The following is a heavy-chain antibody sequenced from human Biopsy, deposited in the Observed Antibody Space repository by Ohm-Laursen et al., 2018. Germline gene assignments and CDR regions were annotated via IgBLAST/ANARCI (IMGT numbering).Heavy chain of an antibody. CDR1: GVSITAYY. V-gene: IGHV4-39*01. J-gene: IGHJ5*02. Sequence: SETLSLTCAVSGVSITAYYWGWIRQPPGKGLEWIGSIFYRGSTHYKPSLKSRVNISVDTSKNQFSLKLNSVTAADTAVYYCARDYDTSGYYYVSWGQGTLVTVSS. CDR2: IFYRGST. D-gene: IGHD3-22*01. CDR3: ARDYDTSGYYYVS.